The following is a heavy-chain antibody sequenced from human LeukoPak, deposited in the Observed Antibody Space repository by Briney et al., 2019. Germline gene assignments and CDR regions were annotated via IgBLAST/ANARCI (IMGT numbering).Heavy chain of an antibody. D-gene: IGHD2-15*01. CDR2: ISSDGSHK. Sequence: GGSLRLSCTAPGFTFSTYAMYWVRQAPGKGLEWLGVISSDGSHKYYVDSVRGRFTISRDDSKNTLYLQMNSLRVEDTAVYYCAKDETKGRSSYFDHWGQGTLVTVSS. J-gene: IGHJ4*02. CDR1: GFTFSTYA. CDR3: AKDETKGRSSYFDH. V-gene: IGHV3-30*04.